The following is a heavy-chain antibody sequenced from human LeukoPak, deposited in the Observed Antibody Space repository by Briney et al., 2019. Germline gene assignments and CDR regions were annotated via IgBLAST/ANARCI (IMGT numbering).Heavy chain of an antibody. CDR3: ARHQVVAPFNWFDS. V-gene: IGHV4-61*08. CDR1: GGSISSGDYY. J-gene: IGHJ5*01. D-gene: IGHD3-22*01. Sequence: PSETLSLTCTVSGGSISSGDYYWSWIRQPPGKGLEWIGYVFYSGSTNYNPSLKSRVTISVDTSKNQFSLKLSSVTAADTAVYYCARHQVVAPFNWFDSWGQGTLVTVSS. CDR2: VFYSGST.